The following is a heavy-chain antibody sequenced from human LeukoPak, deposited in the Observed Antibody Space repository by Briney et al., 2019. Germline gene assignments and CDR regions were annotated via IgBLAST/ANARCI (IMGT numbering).Heavy chain of an antibody. J-gene: IGHJ4*02. Sequence: GASVKVSCKASGYTFTGYYMHWVRQAPGQGLEWMGWINPNSGGTNYAQKFQGRVTMTRDTSISTAYMELSRLRSDDTAVYYCARRSPDSGSTTFDYWGQGTLVTVSS. CDR3: ARRSPDSGSTTFDY. V-gene: IGHV1-2*02. CDR1: GYTFTGYY. D-gene: IGHD1-26*01. CDR2: INPNSGGT.